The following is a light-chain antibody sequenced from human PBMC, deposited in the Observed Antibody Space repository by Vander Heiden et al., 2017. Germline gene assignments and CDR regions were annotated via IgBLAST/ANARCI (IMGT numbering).Light chain of an antibody. Sequence: DIVLTQSPGTLSLSPGETATLSCRPSQSLSSTYLAWDQQTPGQAPRLLIYGASIRATGSGSGTDFTLTIRRLEPEDFAVYYCQQYGGSPYTFGQGTKLEIK. J-gene: IGKJ2*01. V-gene: IGKV3-20*01. CDR1: QSLSSTY. CDR3: QQYGGSPYT. CDR2: GAS.